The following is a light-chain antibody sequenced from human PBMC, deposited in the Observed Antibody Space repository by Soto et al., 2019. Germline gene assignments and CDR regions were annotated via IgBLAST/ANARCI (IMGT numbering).Light chain of an antibody. CDR3: QQYNNWPRT. Sequence: IVMTQSPATLSVSPGESFTLSCRASQSVSYNLAWYQQKPGQAPRLLIYGPSTRATGIPARFSGSGSGTEFTLTISSLQSEDFALYYCQQYNNWPRTFGQGTKVDIK. J-gene: IGKJ1*01. V-gene: IGKV3-15*01. CDR2: GPS. CDR1: QSVSYN.